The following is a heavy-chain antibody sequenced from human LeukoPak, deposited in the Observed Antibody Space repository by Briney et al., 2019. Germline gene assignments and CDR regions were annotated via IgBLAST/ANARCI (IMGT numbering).Heavy chain of an antibody. V-gene: IGHV3-30*02. D-gene: IGHD2-2*01. CDR3: AKDRESNIVLVPAAVDY. J-gene: IGHJ4*02. CDR2: IRYDGTNK. Sequence: PGGSLRLSCAASGFTFSSYGMHWVRQAPGKGLEWVAFIRYDGTNKYHADSVKGRFTISRDNSKNTLYLQMNSLRAEDMAVYYCAKDRESNIVLVPAAVDYWGQGTLVTVSS. CDR1: GFTFSSYG.